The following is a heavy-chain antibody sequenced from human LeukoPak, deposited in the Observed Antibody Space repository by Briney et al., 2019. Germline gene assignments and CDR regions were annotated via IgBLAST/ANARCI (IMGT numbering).Heavy chain of an antibody. J-gene: IGHJ6*03. CDR1: GFSIRSYE. D-gene: IGHD1-7*01. V-gene: IGHV3-48*03. CDR2: ISSSGTTI. CDR3: ARVELAPYYYYMDV. Sequence: GGSLRLSCAASGFSIRSYEMNWVRQAPGKGLEWVSYISSSGTTIYNADSVKGRFTISRDNAKNSLYLQMNSLRAEDTAVYYCARVELAPYYYYMDVWGKGTTVTVSS.